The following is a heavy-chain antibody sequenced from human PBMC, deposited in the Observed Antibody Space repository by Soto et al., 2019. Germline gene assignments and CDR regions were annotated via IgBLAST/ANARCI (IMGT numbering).Heavy chain of an antibody. Sequence: ASVKVSCKASGGTFSSYTISWVRQAPGQGLEWMGRIIPILGIANYAQKFQGRVTITADKSTRTAYMELSSLRSEDTAVYYCARALRRGSGWYGNAFDIWGQGTMVTVSS. CDR3: ARALRRGSGWYGNAFDI. J-gene: IGHJ3*02. D-gene: IGHD6-19*01. V-gene: IGHV1-69*02. CDR2: IIPILGIA. CDR1: GGTFSSYT.